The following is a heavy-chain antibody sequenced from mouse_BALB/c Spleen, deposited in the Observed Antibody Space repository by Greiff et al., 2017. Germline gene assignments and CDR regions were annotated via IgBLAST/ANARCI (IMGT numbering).Heavy chain of an antibody. CDR1: GYTFSSYW. V-gene: IGHV1-9*01. CDR2: ILPGSGST. Sequence: VQLQQSGAELMKPGASVKISCKATGYTFSSYWIEWVKQRPGHGLEWIGEILPGSGSTNYNEKFKGKATFTADTSSNTAYMQLSSLTSEDSAVYYCARSGGRAYAMDYWGQGTSVTVSS. CDR3: ARSGGRAYAMDY. J-gene: IGHJ4*01. D-gene: IGHD3-3*01.